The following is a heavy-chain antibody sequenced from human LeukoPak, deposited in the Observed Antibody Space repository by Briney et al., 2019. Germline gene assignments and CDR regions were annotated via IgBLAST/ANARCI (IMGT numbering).Heavy chain of an antibody. CDR2: ISGSGDTT. D-gene: IGHD3-22*01. V-gene: IGHV3-23*01. CDR1: GFTFSSYA. J-gene: IGHJ4*02. Sequence: SGGSLRLSCAASGFTFSSYAMSWVRQAPGKGLEWVSVISGSGDTTYYADSVKGRFTISSDTSENTLYLQMNSLRAEDTAVYYCAKTNYYDSSGYYYTPRYFDYWGQGTLVTVSS. CDR3: AKTNYYDSSGYYYTPRYFDY.